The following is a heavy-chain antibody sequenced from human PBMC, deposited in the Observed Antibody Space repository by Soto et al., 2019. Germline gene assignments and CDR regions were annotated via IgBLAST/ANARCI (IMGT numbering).Heavy chain of an antibody. CDR3: ARSGAGWKGRYDFDY. Sequence: QVQLVQSGAEVKKPGASVKVSCKASGYTFTGYYMHWVRQAPGQGLEWMGWINPNSGGTNYAQKFQGWVTMTRDTSISTAYMELSRLRSDDTAVYYCARSGAGWKGRYDFDYWGQGTLVTVSS. CDR2: INPNSGGT. J-gene: IGHJ4*02. V-gene: IGHV1-2*04. CDR1: GYTFTGYY. D-gene: IGHD1-26*01.